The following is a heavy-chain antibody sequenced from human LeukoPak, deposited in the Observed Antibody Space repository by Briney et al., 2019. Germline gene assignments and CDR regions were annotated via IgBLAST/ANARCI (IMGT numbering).Heavy chain of an antibody. D-gene: IGHD5-12*01. Sequence: GESLKISCTASGYSFSKYWLGWVRPTPGKGLEWMGFIYSDESLIRYSPSFEGQVTISADNSINTAYLQWNSLKASDTAMYYCGRYGLSGNGYTSYFYYGMDFWGQGNAVTVSS. CDR3: GRYGLSGNGYTSYFYYGMDF. CDR1: GYSFSKYW. V-gene: IGHV5-51*01. J-gene: IGHJ6*02. CDR2: IYSDESLI.